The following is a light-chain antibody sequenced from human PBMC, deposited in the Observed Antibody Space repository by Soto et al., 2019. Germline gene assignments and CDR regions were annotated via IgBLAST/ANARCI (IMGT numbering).Light chain of an antibody. J-gene: IGLJ1*01. CDR3: SSYTSSSTLYG. CDR1: SSDVGGYNY. V-gene: IGLV2-14*01. Sequence: QSALTQPASVSGSPGQSITISCTGTSSDVGGYNYVSWYQQHPGKAPKLMIYDVSNRPPGVSNRFSGSKSGNTASLTISGLQAEDEADYYCSSYTSSSTLYGFGTGTKVTVL. CDR2: DVS.